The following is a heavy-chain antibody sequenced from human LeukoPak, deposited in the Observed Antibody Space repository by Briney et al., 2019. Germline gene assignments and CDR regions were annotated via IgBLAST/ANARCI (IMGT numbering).Heavy chain of an antibody. CDR3: AKWSRVTWLRPYYFDY. Sequence: PGGSLRLSCTPSGFTFDKYAIHWGRQAPGKGLEWVSDISWNGGSVAYADSVKGRFTISRDNAKSSLYLQMNSLRAEDTAFYYCAKWSRVTWLRPYYFDYWGQGTLVTASS. V-gene: IGHV3-9*01. J-gene: IGHJ4*02. CDR2: ISWNGGSV. D-gene: IGHD5-12*01. CDR1: GFTFDKYA.